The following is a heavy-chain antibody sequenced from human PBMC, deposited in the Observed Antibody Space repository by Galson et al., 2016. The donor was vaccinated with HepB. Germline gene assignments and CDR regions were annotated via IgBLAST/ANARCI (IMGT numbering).Heavy chain of an antibody. Sequence: SVKVSCKASGYPFINYYLHWVRQAPGQGLEWMGVINPSGGGPTYAQRFQGRLSLTRDTSTSIFYMVLTGLRSEDTAVYYCARDADSMQLRGFDHWGQGTLVTVSS. V-gene: IGHV1-46*01. CDR2: INPSGGGP. CDR3: ARDADSMQLRGFDH. J-gene: IGHJ4*02. CDR1: GYPFINYY. D-gene: IGHD4-17*01.